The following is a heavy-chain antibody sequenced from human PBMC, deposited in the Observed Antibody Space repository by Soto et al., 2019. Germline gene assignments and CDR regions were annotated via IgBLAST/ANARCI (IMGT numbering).Heavy chain of an antibody. D-gene: IGHD3-22*01. CDR1: GGTFSSYA. J-gene: IGHJ1*01. Sequence: GASVKVSCKASGGTFSSYAISWVRQAPGQGLEWTGGIIPIFGTANYAQKFQGRVTITADESTSTAYMELSSLRSEDTAVYYCARPPAVYDSSGYYYPPEYFQHWGQGTLVTVSS. CDR3: ARPPAVYDSSGYYYPPEYFQH. V-gene: IGHV1-69*13. CDR2: IIPIFGTA.